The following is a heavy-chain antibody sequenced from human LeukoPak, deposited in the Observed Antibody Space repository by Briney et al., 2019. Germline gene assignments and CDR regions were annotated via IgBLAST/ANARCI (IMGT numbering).Heavy chain of an antibody. CDR2: ISAYNGNT. J-gene: IGHJ6*03. Sequence: ASVKVSCKASGYTFTSYDINWVRQAPGQGLEWMGWISAYNGNTNYAQKLQGRVTMTTDTSTSTAYMELRSLRSDDTAVYYCARDQDSYAPDYYYYMDVWGKGTTVTVSS. CDR3: ARDQDSYAPDYYYYMDV. V-gene: IGHV1-18*01. D-gene: IGHD5-18*01. CDR1: GYTFTSYD.